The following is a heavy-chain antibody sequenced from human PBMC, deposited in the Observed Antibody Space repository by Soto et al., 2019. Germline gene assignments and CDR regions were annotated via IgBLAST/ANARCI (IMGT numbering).Heavy chain of an antibody. Sequence: PVGSLILSCSSSVFTFCNYAMIWVRQAPGKGPEWVSGISVSGANTYYADSVEGRFTISRDNSNNALYLQMNILRAEDTAVYYCAKGQGGRRITIFLAGGGAYAMEVWGQGTPVTVSS. J-gene: IGHJ6*01. V-gene: IGHV3-23*01. CDR2: ISVSGANT. CDR1: VFTFCNYA. CDR3: AKGQGGRRITIFLAGGGAYAMEV. D-gene: IGHD3-3*01.